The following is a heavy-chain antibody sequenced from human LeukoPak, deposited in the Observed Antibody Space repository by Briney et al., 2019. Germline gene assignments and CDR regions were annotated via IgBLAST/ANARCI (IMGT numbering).Heavy chain of an antibody. CDR1: GFTLSSYA. CDR2: ISYDGSNK. J-gene: IGHJ4*02. Sequence: GGSLRLSCAASGFTLSSYAMHWVRQAPGKGLEWVAVISYDGSNKYYADSVKGRFTISRDNSKNTLYLQMNSLRVEDTAAYYCAKVRAPSGWFNSDYWGQGTLVTVSS. CDR3: AKVRAPSGWFNSDY. D-gene: IGHD6-19*01. V-gene: IGHV3-30-3*01.